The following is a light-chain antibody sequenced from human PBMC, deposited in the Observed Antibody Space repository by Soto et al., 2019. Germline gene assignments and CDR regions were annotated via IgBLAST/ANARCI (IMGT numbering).Light chain of an antibody. CDR2: AAS. CDR1: ESIARH. Sequence: DIQMTQSPSSLSASVGDRVTITCRASESIARHLNWYQQKPGKAPKLLIYAASSLQNGVPSRFRGGGSGTDFTLTIDRLHPEVFAAYYGQQPYSTLSLTVGQGTRLQIK. V-gene: IGKV1-39*01. J-gene: IGKJ5*01. CDR3: QQPYSTLSLT.